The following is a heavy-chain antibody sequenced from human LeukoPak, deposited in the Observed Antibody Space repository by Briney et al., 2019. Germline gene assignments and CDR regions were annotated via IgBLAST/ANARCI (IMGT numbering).Heavy chain of an antibody. CDR2: IDTVGNT. D-gene: IGHD1-26*01. Sequence: GACLRLACAAAAFSFNNYDMHWVRPAGREGMEWGSAIDTVGNTYYTVSVKGRFTISREDARNSLYLQMNSLRDGDTAVYYGIRIRAWEHPYGMDVWGEGTTVTVSS. J-gene: IGHJ6*01. CDR1: AFSFNNYD. CDR3: IRIRAWEHPYGMDV. V-gene: IGHV3-13*04.